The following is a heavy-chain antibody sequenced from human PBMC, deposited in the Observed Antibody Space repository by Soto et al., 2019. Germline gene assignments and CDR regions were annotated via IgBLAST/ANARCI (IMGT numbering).Heavy chain of an antibody. D-gene: IGHD7-27*01. V-gene: IGHV3-11*01. CDR2: SSSSGSTI. Sequence: EKGLEWVSYSSSSGSTIYYADSVKGRFTISRDNAKNSLYLQMNSLRAEDTAVYYCARERLGMGYYGMDVWGQGTTVSVSS. CDR3: ARERLGMGYYGMDV. J-gene: IGHJ6*02.